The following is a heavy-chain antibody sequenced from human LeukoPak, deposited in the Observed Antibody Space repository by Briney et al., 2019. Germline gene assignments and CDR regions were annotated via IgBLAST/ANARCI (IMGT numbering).Heavy chain of an antibody. CDR1: GYTFTGYY. V-gene: IGHV1-2*02. D-gene: IGHD5-18*01. Sequence: ASVKVSCKASGYTFTGYYMHWVRQAPGQGLEWMGWINPNSGGTNYAQKFQGRVTMTRDTSISTAYMELSSLRSEDTAVYYCARGGGYSYGFTTYYYYMDVWGKGTTVTVSS. J-gene: IGHJ6*03. CDR2: INPNSGGT. CDR3: ARGGGYSYGFTTYYYYMDV.